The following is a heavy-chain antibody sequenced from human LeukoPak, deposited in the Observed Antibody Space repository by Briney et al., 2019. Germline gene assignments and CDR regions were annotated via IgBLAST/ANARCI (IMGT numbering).Heavy chain of an antibody. CDR2: NYYNGDT. J-gene: IGHJ4*02. CDR3: ARGLLVGNTGYYFDF. V-gene: IGHV4-59*01. CDR1: GGSISGYY. Sequence: SETLSLTCTVSGGSISGYYWTWIRQPPRKGLVGGGDNYYNGDTNSCPPLKRRLTLSLDTPTRQISLKLSSVITADKAVYFCARGLLVGNTGYYFDFWGQGTPVTVSS. D-gene: IGHD1-26*01.